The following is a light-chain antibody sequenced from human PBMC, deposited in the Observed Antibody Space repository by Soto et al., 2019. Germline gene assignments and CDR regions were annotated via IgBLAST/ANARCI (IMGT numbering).Light chain of an antibody. J-gene: IGKJ5*01. CDR3: QQSYGTPIT. CDR1: RYIRND. Sequence: DIQMTQPQSSLSASVADGVTITCRASRYIRNDLSWYQQRPGQVPKVLIYVASNLQSGVPSRFSGSGYSTDFTLTISSLQPEDVATYYCQQSYGTPITFGQGTRLEIK. CDR2: VAS. V-gene: IGKV1-39*01.